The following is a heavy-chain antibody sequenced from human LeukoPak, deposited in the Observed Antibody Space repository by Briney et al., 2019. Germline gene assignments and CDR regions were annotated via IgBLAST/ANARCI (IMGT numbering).Heavy chain of an antibody. D-gene: IGHD3-10*01. J-gene: IGHJ4*02. CDR1: GGSLSSSSHY. CDR2: IYYSGTT. V-gene: IGHV4-39*01. CDR3: ARLYRAGGGYYASGTYSHMDY. Sequence: SETLSLTCAVSGGSLSSSSHYWGWIRPPPGKGLEWIGSIYYSGTTYYNPSLKSRVTISVDASKDQLSLNLSSVTAADTAVYFCARLYRAGGGYYASGTYSHMDYWGQGSLVTVSS.